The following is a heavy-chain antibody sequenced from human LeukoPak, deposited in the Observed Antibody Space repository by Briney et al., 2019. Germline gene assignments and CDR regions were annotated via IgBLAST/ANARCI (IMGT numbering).Heavy chain of an antibody. D-gene: IGHD6-13*01. J-gene: IGHJ5*02. V-gene: IGHV1-18*01. Sequence: GASVNVSCKASGYTFTIYGISWVRQAPGQGLEWVGWISAYNGNTNYAQKLQGRVTMTTDTSTSTAYMELRSLRSDDTAVYYCARDSSTGIAAEWFDPWGQGTLVTVSS. CDR1: GYTFTIYG. CDR2: ISAYNGNT. CDR3: ARDSSTGIAAEWFDP.